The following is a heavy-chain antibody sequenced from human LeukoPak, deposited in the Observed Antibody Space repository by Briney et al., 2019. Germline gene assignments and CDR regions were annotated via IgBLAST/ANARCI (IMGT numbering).Heavy chain of an antibody. J-gene: IGHJ4*02. CDR1: GYTFTGYY. CDR3: ARPRYCTNGVCYPIFDY. Sequence: ASVTVSCKASGYTFTGYYMHWVRQARGQGREWMGWINPNSGGTNYAQKFQGRVTMTRDTSISTAYMELSRLRSDDTAVYYCARPRYCTNGVCYPIFDYWGQGTLVTVSS. V-gene: IGHV1-2*02. D-gene: IGHD2-8*01. CDR2: INPNSGGT.